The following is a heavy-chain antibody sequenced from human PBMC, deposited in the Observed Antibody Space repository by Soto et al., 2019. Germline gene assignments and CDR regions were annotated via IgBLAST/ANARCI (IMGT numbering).Heavy chain of an antibody. J-gene: IGHJ4*02. CDR2: ISYDGSNK. CDR1: GFTFSSYG. V-gene: IGHV3-30*18. Sequence: GGSLRLSCAASGFTFSSYGMHWVRQAPGKGLEWVAVISYDGSNKYYADPVKGRFTISRDNSKNTLYLQMNSLRAEDTAVYYCAKDVVGALYYFDYWGQGTLVTVSS. CDR3: AKDVVGALYYFDY. D-gene: IGHD1-26*01.